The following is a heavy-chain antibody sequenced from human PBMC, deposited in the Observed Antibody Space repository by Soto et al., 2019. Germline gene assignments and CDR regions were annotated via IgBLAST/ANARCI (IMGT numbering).Heavy chain of an antibody. CDR1: GGTFSSYA. CDR2: IIPIFGTA. V-gene: IGHV1-69*12. Sequence: QVQLVQSGAEVKKPGSSVKVSCKASGGTFSSYAISWVRQAPGQGLEWMGGIIPIFGTANYAQKFQGRVTSSADDSTSTAYMELSSLSSEDTAVYYCARDLGEDTAMPRNPCGQGTLVTVSS. J-gene: IGHJ5*02. CDR3: ARDLGEDTAMPRNP. D-gene: IGHD5-18*01.